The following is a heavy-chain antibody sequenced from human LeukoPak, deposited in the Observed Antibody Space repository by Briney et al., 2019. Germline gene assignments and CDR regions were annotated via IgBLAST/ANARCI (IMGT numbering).Heavy chain of an antibody. J-gene: IGHJ4*02. CDR1: GFTFSNYG. V-gene: IGHV3-33*01. CDR3: ARDLTQLALFDY. D-gene: IGHD6-13*01. CDR2: IWYDGSNK. Sequence: GRSLRLSCAASGFTFSNYGMHWVRQAAGKGLGWVAVIWYDGSNKYYADSVKGRSTLSRDNSKNTLFLQMNSLRPEDTAVYFCARDLTQLALFDYWGQGTLVTVSS.